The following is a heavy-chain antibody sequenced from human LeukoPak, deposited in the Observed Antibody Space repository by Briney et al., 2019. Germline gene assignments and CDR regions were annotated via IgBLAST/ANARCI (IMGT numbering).Heavy chain of an antibody. J-gene: IGHJ4*02. CDR3: ARGGYFDY. V-gene: IGHV4-59*10. Sequence: ASETLSLTCAVYGGSFSGYYWNWIRQPAGKGLEWIGRIYTSGSTNYNPSLKSRVTISVDTSKNQFSLKLRSVTAADTAVYYCARGGYFDYWGQGTLVTVSS. CDR2: IYTSGST. CDR1: GGSFSGYY. D-gene: IGHD1-26*01.